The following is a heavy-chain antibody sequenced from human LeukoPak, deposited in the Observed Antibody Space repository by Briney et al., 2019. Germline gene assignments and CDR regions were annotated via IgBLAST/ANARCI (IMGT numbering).Heavy chain of an antibody. V-gene: IGHV1-69*01. J-gene: IGHJ4*02. D-gene: IGHD3-22*01. CDR2: IIPIFGTA. Sequence: SVKVSCKASGGTFSSYAISWVRQAPGQGLEWMGGIIPIFGTANYAQKFQGRVTITADESTSTAYMELSSLRSEDTAVYYCARDSDYDSSGYFSPPEIWGQGTLVTVSS. CDR1: GGTFSSYA. CDR3: ARDSDYDSSGYFSPPEI.